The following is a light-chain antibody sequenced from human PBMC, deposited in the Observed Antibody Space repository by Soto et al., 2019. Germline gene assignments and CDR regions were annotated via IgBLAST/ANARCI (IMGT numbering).Light chain of an antibody. V-gene: IGKV3-20*01. CDR2: GAS. J-gene: IGKJ5*01. CDR3: QQYVSLPIT. CDR1: QSVSSSF. Sequence: EIVLTQSPGTLSLSPGERATLCCRASQSVSSSFLAWYQQKPGQAPRLLIYGASTRATGIPDRFSGSGSGTDFTLTINRVAPEDFAVYYCQQYVSLPITFGQGTRLEIK.